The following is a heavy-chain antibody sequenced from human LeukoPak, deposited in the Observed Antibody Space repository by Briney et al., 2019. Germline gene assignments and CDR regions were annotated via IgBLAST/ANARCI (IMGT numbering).Heavy chain of an antibody. CDR2: ISGSGGST. CDR1: GFTFSSYA. D-gene: IGHD3-10*01. Sequence: GGSLRLSYAASGFTFSSYAMSWVRQAPGKGLGWVSAISGSGGSTYYADSVKGRFTISRDNSKNTLYLQMNSLRAEDTAVYYCAKVIAGSGSYLFDPWGQGTLVTVSS. J-gene: IGHJ5*02. CDR3: AKVIAGSGSYLFDP. V-gene: IGHV3-23*01.